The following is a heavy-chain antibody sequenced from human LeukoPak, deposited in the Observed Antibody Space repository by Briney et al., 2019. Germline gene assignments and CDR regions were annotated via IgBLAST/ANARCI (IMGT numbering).Heavy chain of an antibody. CDR2: IYYSGTT. D-gene: IGHD3-9*01. CDR3: ARLPPYDILTGGTFDI. J-gene: IGHJ3*02. Sequence: PSETLSLTCSVSGGAIDNYYWSWIRQPPGKGLEWIGYIYYSGTTHYNPSFKSRVTMSVDTSKNEFSLKVNSVPAAETGMYYCARLPPYDILTGGTFDIWGQGTMVTVAS. V-gene: IGHV4-59*01. CDR1: GGAIDNYY.